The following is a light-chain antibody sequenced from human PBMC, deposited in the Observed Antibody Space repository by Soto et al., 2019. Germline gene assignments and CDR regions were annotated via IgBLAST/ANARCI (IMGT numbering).Light chain of an antibody. Sequence: IVWKQSPGTLSLSPGERTTLSCSSSQSVSSSYLAWYQQKPGQAPRLLIYGASNRATGIPDRFSGSGSGTDFTLTISRLEPEDFAVYYCQQYGSSPRTFGQGTKVDIK. CDR2: GAS. CDR1: QSVSSSY. J-gene: IGKJ1*01. V-gene: IGKV3-20*01. CDR3: QQYGSSPRT.